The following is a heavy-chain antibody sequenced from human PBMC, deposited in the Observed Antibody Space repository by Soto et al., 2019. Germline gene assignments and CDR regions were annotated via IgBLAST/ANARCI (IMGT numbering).Heavy chain of an antibody. V-gene: IGHV4-59*01. Sequence: SETLSLTCTVSGGSISSYYWSWIRQPPGKGLEWIGYIYYSGSTNYNPSLKSRVTISVDTSKNQFSLKLSSVTAADTAVYYCARSSMTTVVTPYNWFDPWGQGTLVTVSS. CDR2: IYYSGST. J-gene: IGHJ5*02. CDR1: GGSISSYY. D-gene: IGHD4-17*01. CDR3: ARSSMTTVVTPYNWFDP.